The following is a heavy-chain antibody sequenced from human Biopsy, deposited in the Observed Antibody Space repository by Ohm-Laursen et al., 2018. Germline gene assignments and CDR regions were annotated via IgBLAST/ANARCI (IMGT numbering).Heavy chain of an antibody. CDR2: IFYSGST. CDR1: GGSFSSYY. Sequence: SETLSLTCNVSGGSFSSYYWSWIRQSPGKGLEWIGFIFYSGSTYYNPSLKSRTTISVDSSKNQFSLRLRSVTAADTAVYYCARGGNGYNYVTPGTWFDPWGRGTPVTVSS. CDR3: ARGGNGYNYVTPGTWFDP. V-gene: IGHV4-59*01. J-gene: IGHJ5*02. D-gene: IGHD5-24*01.